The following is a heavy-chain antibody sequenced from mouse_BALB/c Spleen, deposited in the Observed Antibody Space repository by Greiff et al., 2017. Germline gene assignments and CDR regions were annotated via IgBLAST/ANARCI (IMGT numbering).Heavy chain of an antibody. V-gene: IGHV3-2*02. Sequence: EVKLVESGPGLVKPSQSLSLTCTVTGYSITSDYAWNWIRQFPGNKLEWMGYISYSGSTSYNPSLKSRISITRDTSKNQFFLQLNSVTTEDTATYYCARGDYDGFAYWGQGTLVTVSA. D-gene: IGHD2-4*01. CDR2: ISYSGST. J-gene: IGHJ3*01. CDR1: GYSITSDYA. CDR3: ARGDYDGFAY.